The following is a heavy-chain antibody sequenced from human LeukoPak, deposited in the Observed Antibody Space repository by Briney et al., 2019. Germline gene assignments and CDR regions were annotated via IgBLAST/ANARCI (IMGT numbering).Heavy chain of an antibody. V-gene: IGHV3-23*01. D-gene: IGHD4-17*01. J-gene: IGHJ4*02. CDR1: GFTFSSYA. CDR2: ISGSGGSP. CDR3: ARDSTVTTRYIFDF. Sequence: GGSLRLSCAASGFTFSSYALTWVRQTPGRGLEWVASISGSGGSPHYADSAKGRFTISRDTFKNTLYLQMNSLRAEDTAIYYCARDSTVTTRYIFDFWGQGTLVTVSS.